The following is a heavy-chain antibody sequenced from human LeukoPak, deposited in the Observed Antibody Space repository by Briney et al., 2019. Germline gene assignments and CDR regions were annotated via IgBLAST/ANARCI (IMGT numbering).Heavy chain of an antibody. D-gene: IGHD2/OR15-2a*01. Sequence: GALRLSCAASGFTFSGSAMHWVRQASGKGLEWVGRIRSKANSYATAYAASVKGRFTISRDDSKNTAYLQMNSLSADDTAVYYCAKESRDFAPDSWGQGTLVTVSS. CDR1: GFTFSGSA. J-gene: IGHJ4*02. CDR3: AKESRDFAPDS. V-gene: IGHV3-73*01. CDR2: IRSKANSYAT.